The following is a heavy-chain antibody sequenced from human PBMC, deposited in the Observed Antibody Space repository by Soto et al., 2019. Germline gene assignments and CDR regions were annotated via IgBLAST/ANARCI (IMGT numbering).Heavy chain of an antibody. CDR3: ARFYSSSIYYYYYYMDV. J-gene: IGHJ6*03. V-gene: IGHV4-59*01. Sequence: PSETLSLTCTVSGGSISSYYWSWIRQPPGKGLEWIGYIYYSGSTNCNPSLKSRVTVSVDTSKNQFSLKLSSVTAADTAVYYCARFYSSSIYYYYYYMDVWGKGTTVTVSS. D-gene: IGHD6-6*01. CDR1: GGSISSYY. CDR2: IYYSGST.